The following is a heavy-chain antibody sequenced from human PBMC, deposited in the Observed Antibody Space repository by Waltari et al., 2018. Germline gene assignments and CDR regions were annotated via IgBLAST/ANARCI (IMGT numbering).Heavy chain of an antibody. Sequence: EVQLLESGGGLVQPGGSLRLSCVVCGFPFISYAMNWVRQAPGKGLEWVSAIVSGGSTFYADSVKGRFTISRDNSKNTLYLQMNSLRAEDTAIYYCAKDAVADGLWYFDLWGRGSLVTVSS. J-gene: IGHJ2*01. CDR3: AKDAVADGLWYFDL. CDR2: IVSGGST. CDR1: GFPFISYA. V-gene: IGHV3-23*01. D-gene: IGHD6-13*01.